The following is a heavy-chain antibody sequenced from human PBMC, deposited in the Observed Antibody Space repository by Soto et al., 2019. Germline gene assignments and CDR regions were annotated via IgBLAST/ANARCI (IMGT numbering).Heavy chain of an antibody. D-gene: IGHD4-17*01. J-gene: IGHJ6*02. Sequence: ASVKVSCKASGYTFTGYYMHWVRQAPGQGLEWMGWINPNSGGTNYAQKFQGWVTMTRDTSISTAYMELSRLRSDDTAVYYCATSITVTTPSRSYYYYYYGMDVWGQGTTVTVS. CDR3: ATSITVTTPSRSYYYYYYGMDV. CDR1: GYTFTGYY. CDR2: INPNSGGT. V-gene: IGHV1-2*04.